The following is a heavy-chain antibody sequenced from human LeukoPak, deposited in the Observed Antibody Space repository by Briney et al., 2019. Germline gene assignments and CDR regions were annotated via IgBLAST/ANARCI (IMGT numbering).Heavy chain of an antibody. CDR1: GGSINSYS. V-gene: IGHV4-4*07. D-gene: IGHD6-19*01. J-gene: IGHJ2*01. CDR2: IYTSGST. Sequence: PSETLSLTCTVSGGSINSYSWSWVRQPAGKGLEWIGRIYTSGSTNYNPSLKSRVTMSVDTSKSQFSLKLNSVTAADTAVYYCAKDRSSGWLQTYSPWYFDLWGRGTLVTVSS. CDR3: AKDRSSGWLQTYSPWYFDL.